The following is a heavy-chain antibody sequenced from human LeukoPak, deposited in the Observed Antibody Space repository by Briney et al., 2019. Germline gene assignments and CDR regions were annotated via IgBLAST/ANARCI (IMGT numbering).Heavy chain of an antibody. D-gene: IGHD3-22*01. CDR2: IYYSGST. J-gene: IGHJ4*02. CDR3: ATYYYDSSGCGLFDY. Sequence: PSETLSLTCTVSGGSISSYYWSWIRQPPGKGLEWIGYIYYSGSTNYNPSLKSRVTISVDTSKNQFSLKLSSVTAADTAVYYCATYYYDSSGCGLFDYWGQGTLVTVSS. CDR1: GGSISSYY. V-gene: IGHV4-59*01.